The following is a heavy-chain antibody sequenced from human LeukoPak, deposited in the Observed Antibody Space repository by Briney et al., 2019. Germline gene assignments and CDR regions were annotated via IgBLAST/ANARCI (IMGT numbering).Heavy chain of an antibody. D-gene: IGHD1-1*01. CDR2: MSNSASPI. Sequence: GGSLRLSCTASGFTLSGSYMSWIRQAPGKGLEWVSYMSNSASPIYYADSVRGRFTLSRDDAKNSLYLQMNSLTAEDTAIYYCATTTDGAFDHWGQGTLVSVSS. J-gene: IGHJ4*02. V-gene: IGHV3-11*01. CDR1: GFTLSGSY. CDR3: ATTTDGAFDH.